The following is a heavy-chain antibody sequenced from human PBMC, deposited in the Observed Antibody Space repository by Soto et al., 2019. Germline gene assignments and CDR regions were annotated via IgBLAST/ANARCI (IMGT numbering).Heavy chain of an antibody. CDR1: GFSLSTSGVG. J-gene: IGHJ5*02. D-gene: IGHD6-6*01. CDR3: AYRQEYRGSWDSGSLDP. CDR2: IYWDDDK. Sequence: QITLKESGPTLVKPTQTLTLTCAFSGFSLSTSGVGVGWIRQPPGKALEWLAFIYWDDDKRYSPSLKTRLTIFKDTSKNQVVLIMTNMDPVDTATYYCAYRQEYRGSWDSGSLDPWGQGTLVTVSS. V-gene: IGHV2-5*02.